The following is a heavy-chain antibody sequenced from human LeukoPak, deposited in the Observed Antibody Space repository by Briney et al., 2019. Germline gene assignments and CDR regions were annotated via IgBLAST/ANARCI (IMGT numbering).Heavy chain of an antibody. D-gene: IGHD3-10*01. CDR2: LYYAGNT. CDR3: ARAARLRITLVRLIHAAFDM. V-gene: IGHV4-39*02. J-gene: IGHJ3*02. Sequence: SETLSLACTVSGGSISSSSYYWGWIRQPPGKGLEWIGSLYYAGNTFLNPTLDSRVTITVDKSKNQFSLKLRSATAADTAVYYCARAARLRITLVRLIHAAFDMWGQGSMVTVSS. CDR1: GGSISSSSYY.